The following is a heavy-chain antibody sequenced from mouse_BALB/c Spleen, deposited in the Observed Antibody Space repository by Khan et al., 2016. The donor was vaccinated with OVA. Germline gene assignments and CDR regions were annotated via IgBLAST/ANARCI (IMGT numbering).Heavy chain of an antibody. V-gene: IGHV3-2*02. J-gene: IGHJ2*01. CDR1: GYSITNGYA. CDR2: ISYSGGT. D-gene: IGHD1-1*01. CDR3: ARGNYYGYYFDY. Sequence: EVKLLESGPGLVKPSQSLSLTCTVTGYSITNGYAWNWIRQFPGNKLEWMGYISYSGGTSYNPSLKSRISITRDTSKNQFFLQLNSVTTEDTATYYCARGNYYGYYFDYWGQGTPLTVSS.